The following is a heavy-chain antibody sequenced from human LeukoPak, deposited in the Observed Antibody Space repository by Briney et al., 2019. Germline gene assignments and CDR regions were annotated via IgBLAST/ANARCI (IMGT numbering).Heavy chain of an antibody. CDR2: MYYSGNA. CDR1: GSSISSSSHS. Sequence: SETLSLTCTVSGSSISSSSHSWDWIRQPPGKGLEWIGSMYYSGNAYYNSSLKSRLTISVDTSKNQFSLKVTSVTAADTAVYYSARHQDISGSTYHFDYWGQGTLVTVSS. D-gene: IGHD5-12*01. J-gene: IGHJ4*02. CDR3: ARHQDISGSTYHFDY. V-gene: IGHV4-39*01.